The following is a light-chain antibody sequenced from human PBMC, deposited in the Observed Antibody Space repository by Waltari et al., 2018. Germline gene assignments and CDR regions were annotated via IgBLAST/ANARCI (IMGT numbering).Light chain of an antibody. J-gene: IGLJ3*02. V-gene: IGLV2-14*03. CDR1: ISDIGGYDF. CDR2: DVN. Sequence: QSALAQPASVSGLPGHSITIFCNGSISDIGGYDFVSWYQQFPGKAPRLVLFDVNKRPSGISDRFSGSKSGNTASLTISGVRPEDEAVYYCNSYSTTNTLAVFGGGTKVTIL. CDR3: NSYSTTNTLAV.